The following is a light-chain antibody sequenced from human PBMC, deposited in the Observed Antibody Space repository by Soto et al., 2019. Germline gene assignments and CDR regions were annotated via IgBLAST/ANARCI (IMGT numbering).Light chain of an antibody. CDR3: QQSYSTTWT. V-gene: IGKV1-39*01. CDR2: AAS. J-gene: IGKJ1*01. CDR1: QGISTY. Sequence: DIQMTQSPSSLSASVGDRVTITCRASQGISTYLNWYQQKPGNAPKLLIYAASTLQSGVPSRFSGSGSKTDFTLTISSLQPEDFGTYSCQQSYSTTWTFGQGTKVDIK.